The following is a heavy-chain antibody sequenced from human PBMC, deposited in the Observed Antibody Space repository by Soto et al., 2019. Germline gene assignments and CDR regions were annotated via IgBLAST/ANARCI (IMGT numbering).Heavy chain of an antibody. Sequence: GESLKISCKGSGYSFTSYWISWVRQMPGKGLEWMGRIDPSDSYTNYSPSFQGHVTISADKSISTAYLQWSSLKASDTAMYYCARPSYYYDSSGYPHDTDAFDIWGQGTMVTVSS. D-gene: IGHD3-22*01. CDR3: ARPSYYYDSSGYPHDTDAFDI. CDR1: GYSFTSYW. V-gene: IGHV5-10-1*01. J-gene: IGHJ3*02. CDR2: IDPSDSYT.